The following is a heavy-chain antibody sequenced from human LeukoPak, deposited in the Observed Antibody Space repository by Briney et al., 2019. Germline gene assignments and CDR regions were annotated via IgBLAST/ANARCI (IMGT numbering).Heavy chain of an antibody. CDR1: GYTFTSYD. CDR3: ARSGTRAAARRSNWFDP. Sequence: GASVKVSCKASGYTFTSYDINWVRQATGQGLEWMGWMNPNSGNTGYAQKFQGRVTMTRNTSISTAYVELSSLRSEDTAVYYCARSGTRAAARRSNWFDPWGQGTLVTVSS. V-gene: IGHV1-8*01. D-gene: IGHD1/OR15-1a*01. CDR2: MNPNSGNT. J-gene: IGHJ5*02.